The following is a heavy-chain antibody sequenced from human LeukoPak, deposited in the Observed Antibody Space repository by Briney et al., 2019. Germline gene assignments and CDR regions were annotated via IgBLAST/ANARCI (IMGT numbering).Heavy chain of an antibody. CDR3: ARASHYDILTGYHFDY. D-gene: IGHD3-9*01. J-gene: IGHJ4*02. V-gene: IGHV1-69*05. CDR1: GGTFSSYA. CDR2: IIPIFGTA. Sequence: SVKVSCKASGGTFSSYAISWVRQAPGQGLEWMGGIIPIFGTANYAQKFQGRVTITTDESTSTAYMELSSLRSEDTAVYYCARASHYDILTGYHFDYWGQGTLVTVSS.